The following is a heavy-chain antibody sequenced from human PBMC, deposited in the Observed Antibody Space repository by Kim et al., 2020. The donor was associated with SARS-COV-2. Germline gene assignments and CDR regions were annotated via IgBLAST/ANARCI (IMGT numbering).Heavy chain of an antibody. Sequence: GGSLRLSCAASGFTFSSYSMNWVRQAPGKGLEWVSYISSSSSTIYYADSVKGRFTISRDNAKNSLYLQMNSLRDEDTAVYYCARSYCSSTSCYPYYFDYWGQGTLVTVSS. J-gene: IGHJ4*02. CDR1: GFTFSSYS. CDR2: ISSSSSTI. D-gene: IGHD2-2*01. V-gene: IGHV3-48*02. CDR3: ARSYCSSTSCYPYYFDY.